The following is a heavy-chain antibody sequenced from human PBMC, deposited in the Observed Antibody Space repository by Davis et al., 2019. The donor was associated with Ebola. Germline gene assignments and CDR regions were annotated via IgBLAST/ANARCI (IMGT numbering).Heavy chain of an antibody. D-gene: IGHD6-13*01. Sequence: PGGSLRLSCAASGYTFSRHAMSWVRQAPGKGLEWVSTISGSGFISYYADSVKGRFTISRDNSENTLHLQMNNLRAEDTAVYYCARGGIAVDGTTSHGMDVWGQGTTVTVSS. V-gene: IGHV3-23*01. CDR3: ARGGIAVDGTTSHGMDV. CDR2: ISGSGFIS. J-gene: IGHJ6*02. CDR1: GYTFSRHA.